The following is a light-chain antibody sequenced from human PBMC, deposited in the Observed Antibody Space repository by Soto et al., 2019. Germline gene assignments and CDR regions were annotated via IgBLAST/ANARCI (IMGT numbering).Light chain of an antibody. CDR2: KAS. J-gene: IGKJ1*01. CDR1: RSLVYSDGNAY. CDR3: LQGTHWPPT. Sequence: DVVMTQSPLSLPVTLGQPASISCRSSRSLVYSDGNAYLNWFHQRPGQSPRRLIYKASNRDSGVSDXXSGSGSGTDFTLHINRVEAEDVGVYYCLQGTHWPPTFGRGTRVEIE. V-gene: IGKV2-30*01.